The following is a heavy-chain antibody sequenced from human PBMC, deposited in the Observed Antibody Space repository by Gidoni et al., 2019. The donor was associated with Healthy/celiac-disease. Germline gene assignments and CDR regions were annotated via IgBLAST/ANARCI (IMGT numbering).Heavy chain of an antibody. J-gene: IGHJ4*02. CDR1: GFSSSAYS. CDR3: ARAELAYGSGSYPLPY. V-gene: IGHV3-11*06. Sequence: QVQLVESGGGLVKTGGSLRLYCAASGFSSSAYSMSWIRQAPGMWLEWVSYISISSIYTNYADAVNGRFTIVRDNATSSLYLQTNSLRSEDTAVYYCARAELAYGSGSYPLPYWGQGTLVTVSS. CDR2: ISISSIYT. D-gene: IGHD3-10*01.